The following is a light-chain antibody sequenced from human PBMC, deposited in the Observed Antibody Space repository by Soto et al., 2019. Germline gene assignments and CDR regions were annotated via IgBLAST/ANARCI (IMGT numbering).Light chain of an antibody. CDR3: QKYDSGPLT. J-gene: IGKJ4*01. V-gene: IGKV1-27*01. CDR2: SPS. CDR1: QDIGPY. Sequence: DIQMTQSPSSLSASVGDRVTITCRASQDIGPYLAWYQQKSGRVPELLIYSPSTLQSGVPSRFSGSGSGADFSLTISGLQPEDAATYYCQKYDSGPLTFGGGTKVEI.